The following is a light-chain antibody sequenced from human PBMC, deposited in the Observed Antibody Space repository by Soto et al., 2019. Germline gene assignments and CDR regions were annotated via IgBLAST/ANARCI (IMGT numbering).Light chain of an antibody. J-gene: IGLJ1*01. CDR2: EVV. Sequence: QSVLTQPPSASGSAGQSGTISCTGTKSDIGVYDFVSWYQHHPGKAPRLIIYEVVQRPSGVPDRFSGSKSGNTASLTVSGLQAADEADYFCKSYAGGNTYVFGSGTKVTVL. V-gene: IGLV2-8*01. CDR1: KSDIGVYDF. CDR3: KSYAGGNTYV.